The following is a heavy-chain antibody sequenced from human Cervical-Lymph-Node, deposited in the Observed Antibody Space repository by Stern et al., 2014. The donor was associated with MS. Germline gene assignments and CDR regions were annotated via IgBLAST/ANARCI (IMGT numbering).Heavy chain of an antibody. CDR2: ISSGGSYI. V-gene: IGHV3-21*01. D-gene: IGHD4-23*01. CDR3: ARGRGGNYRYYFDY. CDR1: GFTFSSYS. J-gene: IGHJ4*02. Sequence: EVQLVESGGGLVKPGGSLRLSCAASGFTFSSYSMNWVRQAPGKGLEWVASISSGGSYIYSADSLQGRFTISRDNATTSLYLQMNSLRADDTAGYYCARGRGGNYRYYFDYWGQGTLVTVSS.